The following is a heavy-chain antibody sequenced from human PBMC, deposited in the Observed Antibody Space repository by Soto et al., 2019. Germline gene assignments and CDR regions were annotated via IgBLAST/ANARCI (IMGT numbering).Heavy chain of an antibody. CDR1: GFTFGDYA. CDR2: IRSKAYGGTT. D-gene: IGHD6-19*01. J-gene: IGHJ4*02. V-gene: IGHV3-49*04. Sequence: PGGSLRLSCTASGFTFGDYAMSRVRQAPGKGLEWVGFIRSKAYGGTTEYAASVKGRFTISRDDSKSIAYLQMNSLKTEDTAVYYCTRDPMAGTAGYYFDYWGQGTLVTVSS. CDR3: TRDPMAGTAGYYFDY.